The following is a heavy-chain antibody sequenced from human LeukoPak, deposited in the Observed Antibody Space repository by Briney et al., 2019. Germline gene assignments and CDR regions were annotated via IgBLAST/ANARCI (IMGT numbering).Heavy chain of an antibody. D-gene: IGHD3-22*01. CDR1: GFTLSSYW. V-gene: IGHV3-7*01. J-gene: IGHJ5*02. CDR3: ARDLSSDNWFDP. CDR2: IKEDGSKK. Sequence: AGGSLRLSCGASGFTLSSYWMTWVRQAPGKGLEWVANIKEDGSKKYYVESVRGRFTISRDNAENSLYLQMNSLRAEDTAVYYCARDLSSDNWFDPWGQGTPVTVSS.